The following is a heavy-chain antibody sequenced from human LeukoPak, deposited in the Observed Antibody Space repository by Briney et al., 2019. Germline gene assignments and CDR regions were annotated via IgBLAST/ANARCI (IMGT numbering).Heavy chain of an antibody. Sequence: PGGSLRLSCAASGFTFSSYAMSWVRQAPGKGLEWVSGLSSSGGRTYYADSVKGRFTISRDNSKNTLYLQMNSLRAEDTAVYYCAKDRRPTMVRGPVSDYWGQGTLVTVSS. CDR1: GFTFSSYA. D-gene: IGHD3-10*01. V-gene: IGHV3-23*01. CDR2: LSSSGGRT. J-gene: IGHJ4*02. CDR3: AKDRRPTMVRGPVSDY.